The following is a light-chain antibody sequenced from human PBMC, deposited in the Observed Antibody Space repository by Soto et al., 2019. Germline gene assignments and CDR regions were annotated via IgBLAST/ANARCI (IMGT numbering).Light chain of an antibody. CDR3: QQYAISPYT. Sequence: FLTQSPDTLSLSPGEGATLSVMASQRIGSSFLAWYQHRPGQAPRLLIFGASARATGTPDRFSGSGFETDFTLTISRLEPEDFAVYYCQQYAISPYTFGQRTKVDI. CDR2: GAS. CDR1: QRIGSSF. J-gene: IGKJ2*01. V-gene: IGKV3-20*01.